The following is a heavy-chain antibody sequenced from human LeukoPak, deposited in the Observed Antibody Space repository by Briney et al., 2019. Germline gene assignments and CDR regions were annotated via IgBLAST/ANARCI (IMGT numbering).Heavy chain of an antibody. CDR2: IYYSGST. Sequence: PSETLSLTCTVSGGSISSGDYYWSWIRQPPGKGLEWIGYIYYSGSTYYNPSLKSRVTISVDTSKTQFSLKLSSVTAADTAVYYCARVDTVTTVSFGWFDPWGQGTLVTVSS. CDR3: ARVDTVTTVSFGWFDP. V-gene: IGHV4-30-4*01. CDR1: GGSISSGDYY. D-gene: IGHD4-17*01. J-gene: IGHJ5*02.